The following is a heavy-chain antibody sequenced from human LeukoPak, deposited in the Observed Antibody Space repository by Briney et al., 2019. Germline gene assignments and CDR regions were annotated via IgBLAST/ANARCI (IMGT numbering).Heavy chain of an antibody. CDR1: GFTFSRYS. V-gene: IGHV3-21*01. CDR2: ISTSSTYM. CDR3: ARHRTASDY. Sequence: PGGSLRLSCAASGFTFSRYSMNWVRQAPGKGLEWVSSISTSSTYMYYAGSVKGRFTISRDNGKNSLYLQMNSLRAEDTAVYYCARHRTASDYWGQGTLVTVSS. D-gene: IGHD3-16*02. J-gene: IGHJ4*02.